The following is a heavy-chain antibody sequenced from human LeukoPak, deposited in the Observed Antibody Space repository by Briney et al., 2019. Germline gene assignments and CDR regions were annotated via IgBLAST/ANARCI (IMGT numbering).Heavy chain of an antibody. CDR2: IHPNSGGA. CDR3: AREGGIVVPPAANWFDP. CDR1: GYSFIGYY. Sequence: GASVKVSCKASGYSFIGYYIHWVRQAPGQGLEWMGWIHPNSGGANYAQKFQGRVTLTRDTSISTAYMELSSLRSDDTAVYYCAREGGIVVPPAANWFDPWGQGTLVTVSS. J-gene: IGHJ5*02. V-gene: IGHV1-2*02. D-gene: IGHD2-2*01.